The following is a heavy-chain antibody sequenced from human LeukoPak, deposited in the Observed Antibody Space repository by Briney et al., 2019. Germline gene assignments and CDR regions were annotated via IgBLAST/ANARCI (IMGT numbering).Heavy chain of an antibody. CDR2: IGNKANSYTT. CDR3: TRGYSGVAIYAFDI. D-gene: IGHD5-18*01. V-gene: IGHV3-72*01. Sequence: GGSLRLSCAAFSDQYMDWVRQAPGNGLEWVGRIGNKANSYTTEYAASVKGRFTISRDDSENSLYLQMNSLKTEDTAVYHCTRGYSGVAIYAFDIWGQGTMVTVSS. J-gene: IGHJ3*02. CDR1: SDQY.